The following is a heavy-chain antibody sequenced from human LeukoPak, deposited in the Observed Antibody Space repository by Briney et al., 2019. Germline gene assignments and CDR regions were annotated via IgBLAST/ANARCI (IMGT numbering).Heavy chain of an antibody. J-gene: IGHJ4*02. CDR1: GYSFTTYW. Sequence: AGESLKISCKGPGYSFTTYWISWVRQMPGKGLEWMGRIDPSDSYTKYSPSFQGLVTLSADKSISTAYLQWSSLVASDTAMYYCARLNYYGSGSYSHDYWGQGTLVTVSS. D-gene: IGHD3-10*01. V-gene: IGHV5-10-1*01. CDR3: ARLNYYGSGSYSHDY. CDR2: IDPSDSYT.